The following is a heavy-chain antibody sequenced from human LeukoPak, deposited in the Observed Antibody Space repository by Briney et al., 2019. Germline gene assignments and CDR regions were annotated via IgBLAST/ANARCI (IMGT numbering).Heavy chain of an antibody. CDR2: FDPEDGET. CDR3: ATTQYYDILTGYPRYWFDP. Sequence: ASVKVSCKVSGYTLTELSMHWVRQAPGKGLEWMGGFDPEDGETIYAQKFQGRVTMTVDTSTDTAYMELSSLRSEDTAVYYCATTQYYDILTGYPRYWFDPWGQGTLVTVSS. J-gene: IGHJ5*02. D-gene: IGHD3-9*01. V-gene: IGHV1-24*01. CDR1: GYTLTELS.